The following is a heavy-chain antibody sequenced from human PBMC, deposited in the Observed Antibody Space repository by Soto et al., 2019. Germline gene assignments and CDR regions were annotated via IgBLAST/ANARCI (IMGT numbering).Heavy chain of an antibody. Sequence: QITLKESGPTLVKPTQTLTLTCTFSGFSLITNGVGVGWIHQPPGKALEWLALIYWDDDKRFSPSLKTRLTFTKDTSKNQVVLTMTNMDPVDTATYYCARTFCSGGGCYSEFDYWGQGILVTVSS. CDR1: GFSLITNGVG. V-gene: IGHV2-5*02. CDR3: ARTFCSGGGCYSEFDY. D-gene: IGHD2-15*01. CDR2: IYWDDDK. J-gene: IGHJ4*02.